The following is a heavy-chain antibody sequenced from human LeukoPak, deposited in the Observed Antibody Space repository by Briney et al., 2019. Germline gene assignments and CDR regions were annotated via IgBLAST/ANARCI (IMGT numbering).Heavy chain of an antibody. V-gene: IGHV4-34*01. D-gene: IGHD3-9*01. CDR2: INHSGGT. CDR3: ARGLAYYDILTGYYY. J-gene: IGHJ4*02. CDR1: GGSFSGYY. Sequence: SETLSLTCAVYGGSFSGYYWSWIRQPPAKGLEWIGDINHSGGTNYNPSLTSRVTISVDTSKPQFSLKLSSVTAADTAVYYCARGLAYYDILTGYYYWGQGTLVTVSS.